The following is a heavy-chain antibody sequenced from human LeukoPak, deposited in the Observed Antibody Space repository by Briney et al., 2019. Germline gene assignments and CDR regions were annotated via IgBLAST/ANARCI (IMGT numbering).Heavy chain of an antibody. D-gene: IGHD2-2*01. V-gene: IGHV3-20*04. Sequence: PGGSLRLSCAASGFTFDDYGMSWVRQAPGKGLEWVSGINWNGGSTGYADSVKGRFTISRDNAKNSLYVQMNSLRAEDTALYYCARGYCSSTSCSLQYYYYYMDVWGKGTTVTVSS. J-gene: IGHJ6*03. CDR2: INWNGGST. CDR1: GFTFDDYG. CDR3: ARGYCSSTSCSLQYYYYYMDV.